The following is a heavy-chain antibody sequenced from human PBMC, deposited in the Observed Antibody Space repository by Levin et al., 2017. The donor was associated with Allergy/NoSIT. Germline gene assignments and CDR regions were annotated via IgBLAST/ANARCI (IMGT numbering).Heavy chain of an antibody. V-gene: IGHV3-21*01. CDR2: ISSSSSYI. CDR3: ARARYDYGDYRDSYFDL. Sequence: GGSLRLSCAASGLNLISYSMNWVRQAPGKGLEWVSSISSSSSYIYYADSVKGRFTISRDNAKNSLYLQMNSLRAEDKAAYYCARARYDYGDYRDSYFDLWGRGTLVTVSS. J-gene: IGHJ2*01. D-gene: IGHD4-17*01. CDR1: GLNLISYS.